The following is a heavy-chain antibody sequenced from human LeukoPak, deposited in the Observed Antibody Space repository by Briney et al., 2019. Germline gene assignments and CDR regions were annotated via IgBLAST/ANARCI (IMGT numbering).Heavy chain of an antibody. CDR2: ISYDGSHQ. CDR1: GFILSTYD. Sequence: GGSLRLSCAASGFILSTYDMHWVRQAPGKGLEWVAVISYDGSHQYYADSVQGRFTISRDTPKNTLYLQMNSLRPEDTAIYYCARGDRSWYRGSQYFQHWGQGTLVTVSS. CDR3: ARGDRSWYRGSQYFQH. V-gene: IGHV3-30*03. D-gene: IGHD6-13*01. J-gene: IGHJ1*01.